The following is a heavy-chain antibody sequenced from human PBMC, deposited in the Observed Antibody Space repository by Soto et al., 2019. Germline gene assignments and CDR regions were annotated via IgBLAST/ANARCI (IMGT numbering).Heavy chain of an antibody. V-gene: IGHV3-15*07. D-gene: IGHD3-22*01. Sequence: PGGSLRLSCAASGFTFSNAWINWVRQAPGKGLEWVGRIKSKIDGGTTDFAAPVKGRFAISRDDSNNMVYLEMNSLKIEDTAVYYCTTDSYSTIIIVRFDYWGHGTLVTVSS. CDR3: TTDSYSTIIIVRFDY. J-gene: IGHJ4*01. CDR1: GFTFSNAW. CDR2: IKSKIDGGTT.